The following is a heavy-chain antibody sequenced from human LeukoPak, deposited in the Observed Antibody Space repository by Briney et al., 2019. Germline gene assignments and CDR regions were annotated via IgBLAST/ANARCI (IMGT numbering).Heavy chain of an antibody. CDR2: ISSSSSTM. CDR1: GLTFSSYS. J-gene: IGHJ3*02. CDR3: ARDHHRRHYDSQARDTFDI. Sequence: GGSLRLSCAASGLTFSSYSMNWVRQAPGKGPEWVSYISSSSSTMYYADSVKGRFTISRDNAKNSLYLQMNSLRADDTAVYYCARDHHRRHYDSQARDTFDIWGQGTMVTVSS. D-gene: IGHD3-22*01. V-gene: IGHV3-48*01.